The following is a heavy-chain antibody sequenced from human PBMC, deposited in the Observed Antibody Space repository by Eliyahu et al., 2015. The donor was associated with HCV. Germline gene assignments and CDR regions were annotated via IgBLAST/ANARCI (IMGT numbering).Heavy chain of an antibody. J-gene: IGHJ4*02. CDR1: AFXFNTYW. D-gene: IGHD2-2*02. CDR2: IDQDGSAK. CDR3: ARGGYQLLYYFDY. V-gene: IGHV3-7*04. Sequence: EVQLVESGGGLVQPGGSLRLSCAVSAFXFNTYWMNWVRQAPGKGLEWVAKIDQDGSAKYYVDSVKGRFTISRDNAKNSLYLQMNSLRAEDTAVYYCARGGYQLLYYFDYWGQGTLVTVSS.